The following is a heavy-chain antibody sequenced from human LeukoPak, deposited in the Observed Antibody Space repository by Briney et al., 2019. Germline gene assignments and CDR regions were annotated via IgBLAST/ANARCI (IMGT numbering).Heavy chain of an antibody. D-gene: IGHD4-17*01. CDR3: ASLISGDYTLYYFDY. CDR1: GGSFSGYY. J-gene: IGHJ4*02. CDR2: INHSGST. Sequence: SETLSLTCAVYGGSFSGYYWSWIRQPPGKGLEWIGEINHSGSTNYNPSLKSRVTISVDTSKNQFSLKLSSVTAADTAVYYCASLISGDYTLYYFDYWGQGTLVTVSS. V-gene: IGHV4-34*01.